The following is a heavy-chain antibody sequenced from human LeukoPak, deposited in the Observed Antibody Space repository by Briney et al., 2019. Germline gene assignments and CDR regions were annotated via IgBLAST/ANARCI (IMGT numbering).Heavy chain of an antibody. CDR2: IYSGGTT. D-gene: IGHD1/OR15-1a*01. J-gene: IGHJ6*03. Sequence: HPGGSLRLSCGASGFSVSSNFMSWVRQAPGKGLEWVSVIYSGGTTYYADSVKGRFTISRDNSKNTLSLQMNNLRVEDTAVYYCARDGYGNNYMDVWGKGTTVTVSS. CDR3: ARDGYGNNYMDV. CDR1: GFSVSSNF. V-gene: IGHV3-53*01.